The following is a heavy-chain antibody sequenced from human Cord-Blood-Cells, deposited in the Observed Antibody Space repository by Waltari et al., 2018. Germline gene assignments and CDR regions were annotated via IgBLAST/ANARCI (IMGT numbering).Heavy chain of an antibody. J-gene: IGHJ5*02. CDR3: ARGPIFGVVINWFDP. CDR2: INHSGST. V-gene: IGHV4-34*01. CDR1: GGSFSGYY. D-gene: IGHD3-3*01. Sequence: QVQLQQWGAGLLKPSETLSLTCAVYGGSFSGYYWSWFRQHPGKGLEWIGEINHSGSTNYNPSLKSRVTISVDTSKNQFSLKLSSVTAADTAVYYCARGPIFGVVINWFDPWGQGTLVTVSS.